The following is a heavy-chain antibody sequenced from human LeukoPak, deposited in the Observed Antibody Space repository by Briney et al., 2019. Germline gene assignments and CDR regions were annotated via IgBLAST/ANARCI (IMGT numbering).Heavy chain of an antibody. Sequence: TTSQTLSLTCTVSGGSISSGGYYWSWIRQHPGKGLEWIGYIYYSGSTYYNPSLKSRVTISVDTSKNQFSLKLSSVTAADTAVYYCARSGWLQRYFDLWGRGTLVTVSS. D-gene: IGHD5-24*01. CDR2: IYYSGST. V-gene: IGHV4-31*03. CDR3: ARSGWLQRYFDL. J-gene: IGHJ2*01. CDR1: GGSISSGGYY.